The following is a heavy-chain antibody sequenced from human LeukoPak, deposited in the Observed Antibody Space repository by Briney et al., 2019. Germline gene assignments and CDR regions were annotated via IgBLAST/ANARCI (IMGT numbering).Heavy chain of an antibody. CDR1: GGSNGSYY. J-gene: IGHJ5*02. CDR3: ARGTPSTTSYNWFDP. V-gene: IGHV4-59*01. CDR2: IYYSGST. Sequence: SETLSLTCTLSGGSNGSYYWRWLRQPPGKRLEWIGYIYYSGSTNYHPSLKSRVSISVDTSKNQFSLKLSSVTAADTAVYYCARGTPSTTSYNWFDPWGQGTLVTVSS. D-gene: IGHD2-2*01.